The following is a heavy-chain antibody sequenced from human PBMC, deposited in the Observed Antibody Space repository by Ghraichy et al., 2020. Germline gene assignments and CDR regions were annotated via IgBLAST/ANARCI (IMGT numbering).Heavy chain of an antibody. CDR3: ARLMLGRGAAPSGHADI. CDR1: GGSFSGYY. V-gene: IGHV4-34*01. D-gene: IGHD3-10*01. J-gene: IGHJ3*02. CDR2: INHSGST. Sequence: SETLSLTCAVYGGSFSGYYWSWIRQPPGKGLEWIGEINHSGSTNYNPSLKSRVTISVDTSKNQFSLKLSSVTAADTAVYYCARLMLGRGAAPSGHADIWGQGTMVTVSS.